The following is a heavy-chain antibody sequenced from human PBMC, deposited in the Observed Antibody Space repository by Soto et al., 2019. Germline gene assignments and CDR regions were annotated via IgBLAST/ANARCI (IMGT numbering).Heavy chain of an antibody. J-gene: IGHJ6*02. D-gene: IGHD6-13*01. CDR3: ARGGIAAAGTWYYYGMDV. CDR1: GGSFSGYY. V-gene: IGHV4-34*01. Sequence: SETLSLTCAVYGGSFSGYYWSWIRQPPGKGLEWIGEINHSGSNNYNPSLKSRVTISVDTSKNQFSLKLSSVTAADTAVYYCARGGIAAAGTWYYYGMDVWGQGTTVTVSS. CDR2: INHSGSN.